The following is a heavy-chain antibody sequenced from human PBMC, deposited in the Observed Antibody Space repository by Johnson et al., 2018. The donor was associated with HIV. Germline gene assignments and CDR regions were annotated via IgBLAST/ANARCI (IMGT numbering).Heavy chain of an antibody. CDR3: ARDRGSGSYHDAFDI. Sequence: QVQLVESGGGVVQPGRSLRLSCAASGFIFSDYAMHWVRQAPSKGLEWVAVLRYDGSEKKYADSVKGRFTISRDNSKNTLYLQMNSLRAEDTAVYYCARDRGSGSYHDAFDIWGQGTMVTVSS. CDR2: LRYDGSEK. D-gene: IGHD1-26*01. CDR1: GFIFSDYA. V-gene: IGHV3-30-3*01. J-gene: IGHJ3*02.